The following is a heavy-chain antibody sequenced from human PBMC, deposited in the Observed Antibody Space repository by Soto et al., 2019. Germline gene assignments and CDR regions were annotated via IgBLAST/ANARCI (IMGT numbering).Heavy chain of an antibody. CDR1: GYTFTGYY. Sequence: ASVKVSCKASGYTFTGYYMHWVRQAPGQGLECMGWINPNSGGTNYAQKFQGWVTMTRDTSISTAYMELSRLRSDDTAVYYCARGGWVDYYGSGSYYTAFDIWGQGTMVTV. J-gene: IGHJ3*02. V-gene: IGHV1-2*04. CDR2: INPNSGGT. D-gene: IGHD3-10*01. CDR3: ARGGWVDYYGSGSYYTAFDI.